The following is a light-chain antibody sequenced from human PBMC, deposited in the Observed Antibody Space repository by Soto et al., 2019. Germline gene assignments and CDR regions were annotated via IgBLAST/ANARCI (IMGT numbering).Light chain of an antibody. CDR2: AAS. CDR1: HSISRW. Sequence: QMTQSPSTLPASVVDRVTITCRASHSISRWLAWYLQKPGKAPKLLIYAASTLESGVSSRFSGSGSGTEFSVTISSLKTEDIATYYCQQSYTTPLAFGGGTKVDIK. CDR3: QQSYTTPLA. J-gene: IGKJ4*01. V-gene: IGKV1-5*01.